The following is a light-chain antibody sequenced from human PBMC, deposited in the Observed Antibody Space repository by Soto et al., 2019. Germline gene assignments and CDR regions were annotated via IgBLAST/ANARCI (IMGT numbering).Light chain of an antibody. CDR3: HQYGNSPGT. J-gene: IGKJ2*01. V-gene: IGKV3-20*01. CDR2: GAS. CDR1: QGVRGNY. Sequence: EIVLTQSPGTLSLSPGERATLSCRASQGVRGNYLAWYQQKPGQAPSLLIYGASTRATGIPDRVSGSGSGTDFTLTITRLEPEDFAVYYCHQYGNSPGTFGQGTKLEIK.